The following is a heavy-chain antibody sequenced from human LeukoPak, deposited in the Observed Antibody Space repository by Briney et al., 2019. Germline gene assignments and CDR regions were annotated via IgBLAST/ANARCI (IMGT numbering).Heavy chain of an antibody. V-gene: IGHV3-66*01. J-gene: IGHJ5*02. CDR1: GFTVSSNY. CDR3: ARDLDWGAFDA. CDR2: IYSAGST. D-gene: IGHD3-9*01. Sequence: GGSLRLSCTASGFTVSSNYMNWVRQAPGKGLEWVSIIYSAGSTYYADSVKGRFTISRDNSKNTVSLQMNSLRAEDTALYYCARDLDWGAFDAWGQGTLVTVSS.